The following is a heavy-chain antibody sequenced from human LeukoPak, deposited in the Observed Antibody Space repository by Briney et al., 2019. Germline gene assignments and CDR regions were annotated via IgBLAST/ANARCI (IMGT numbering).Heavy chain of an antibody. CDR2: IYSGGTT. D-gene: IGHD5-24*01. CDR1: GFTFSSYS. CDR3: ARIDGSDDY. V-gene: IGHV3-53*01. J-gene: IGHJ4*02. Sequence: GGSLRLSCAASGFTFSSYSMNWVRQAPGKGLEWVSVIYSGGTTYYSDSVRGRFTISRDNSKNTLYLQMNSLTADDTAVYYCARIDGSDDYWGQGTLVTVSS.